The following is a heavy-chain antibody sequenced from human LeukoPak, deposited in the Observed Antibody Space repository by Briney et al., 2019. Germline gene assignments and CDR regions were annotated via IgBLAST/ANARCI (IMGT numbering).Heavy chain of an antibody. Sequence: ASVKASCKASGYTFTSYDINWVRQATGQGLEWMGWTNPNSGYTGYAQNFQGRVTMTRDTSISTASMELSSLRSEGTAVYYCARGNRLYTSSWSSLPFDIWGQGTMVTVSS. D-gene: IGHD6-13*01. CDR1: GYTFTSYD. CDR3: ARGNRLYTSSWSSLPFDI. J-gene: IGHJ3*02. CDR2: TNPNSGYT. V-gene: IGHV1-8*01.